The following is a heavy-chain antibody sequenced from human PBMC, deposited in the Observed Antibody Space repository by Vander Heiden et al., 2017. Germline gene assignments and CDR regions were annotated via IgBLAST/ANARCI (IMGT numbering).Heavy chain of an antibody. J-gene: IGHJ4*02. CDR1: GFFFTTSGVG. V-gene: IGHV2-5*02. Sequence: QITLKESGPTSVKPTQTLTLTCTFSGFFFTTSGVGVAWFRQPPGKALEWLALVYWDDDKTYSPSLRSRLTITEDDSNKQVVLTMNTMEPADTATYYCAHGRDFGVFYFDYWGQGIPVTVSS. CDR2: VYWDDDK. D-gene: IGHD3-16*01. CDR3: AHGRDFGVFYFDY.